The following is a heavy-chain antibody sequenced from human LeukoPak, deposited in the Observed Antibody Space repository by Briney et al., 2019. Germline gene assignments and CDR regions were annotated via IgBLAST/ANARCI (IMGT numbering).Heavy chain of an antibody. J-gene: IGHJ6*04. V-gene: IGHV4-4*07. CDR3: ASARTTAFMDV. Sequence: SETLSLTCTVSGGSLSRYYWSWIRQPAGKGLEWIGRIYTSGSTNYHPSLKSRVTMSVDTSKNQFSLKLSSVTAADTAVYYCASARTTAFMDVWGKGTTVTVSS. CDR1: GGSLSRYY. CDR2: IYTSGST. D-gene: IGHD2-2*01.